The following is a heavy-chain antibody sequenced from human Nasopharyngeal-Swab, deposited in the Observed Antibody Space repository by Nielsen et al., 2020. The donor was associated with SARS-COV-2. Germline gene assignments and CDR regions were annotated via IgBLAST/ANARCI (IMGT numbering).Heavy chain of an antibody. CDR1: GFSFGSYA. J-gene: IGHJ4*02. V-gene: IGHV3-23*01. D-gene: IGHD3-10*01. CDR2: ISGSGGTT. CDR3: VKDLLWFGDLSGDC. Sequence: GESLKISCAASGFSFGSYAMSWVRQAPGKGLECVSAISGSGGTTYYADSVKGRFTVSRDNYRNVLYLQMDSLRAEDTAIYYCVKDLLWFGDLSGDCWGQGALVTVSS.